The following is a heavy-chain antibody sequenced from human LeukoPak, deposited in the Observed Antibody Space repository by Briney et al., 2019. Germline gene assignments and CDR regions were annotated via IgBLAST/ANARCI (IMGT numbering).Heavy chain of an antibody. CDR1: GFTFSTYW. Sequence: GGSLRLSCATSGFTFSTYWMFWVRQAPGKGLVWLSHINPSGTTTYYVDSVKGRFTLSRDNAQNTLFLQMNSLRAEDTGVYYCTRGLRRAGDLGGQGTVVMVS. V-gene: IGHV3-74*01. J-gene: IGHJ5*02. D-gene: IGHD6-25*01. CDR2: INPSGTTT. CDR3: TRGLRRAGDL.